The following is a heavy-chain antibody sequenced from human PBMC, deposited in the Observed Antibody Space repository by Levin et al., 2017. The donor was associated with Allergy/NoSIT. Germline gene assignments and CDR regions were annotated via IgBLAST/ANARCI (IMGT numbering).Heavy chain of an antibody. CDR2: ITGDAEDT. J-gene: IGHJ4*02. Sequence: GGSLRLSCAASGFTFRNYAMNWVRQAAGKGLEWVSGITGDAEDTHYAASVKGRFTISRDNSKNTVYLQMNRLRADDTAIYYCAKGITIFGVGRLDNWGQGTPVTVSS. V-gene: IGHV3-23*01. D-gene: IGHD3-3*01. CDR1: GFTFRNYA. CDR3: AKGITIFGVGRLDN.